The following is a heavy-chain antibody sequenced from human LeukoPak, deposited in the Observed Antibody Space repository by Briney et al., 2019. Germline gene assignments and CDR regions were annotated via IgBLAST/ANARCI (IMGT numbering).Heavy chain of an antibody. V-gene: IGHV4-59*08. D-gene: IGHD2-15*01. CDR2: IYYSGNT. J-gene: IGHJ4*02. CDR3: ARQRGGYVDY. Sequence: SGTLSLTCTVSGGSMTYYYWTWIRQPPGKGLEWIGYIYYSGNTNYNPSLKSRVTISVDTSKNQFSLMLDSVTAADTAVSYCARQRGGYVDYWGQGTLVTVSS. CDR1: GGSMTYYY.